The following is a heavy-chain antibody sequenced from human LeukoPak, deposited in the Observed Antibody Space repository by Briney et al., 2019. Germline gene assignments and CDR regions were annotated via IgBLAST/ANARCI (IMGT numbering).Heavy chain of an antibody. V-gene: IGHV1-18*01. D-gene: IGHD2-21*01. CDR2: ISAYNGNT. Sequence: GESLKISCKGSGYSFTSYGISWVRQAPGQGLEWMGWISAYNGNTNYAQKLQGRVTMTTDTSTSTAYMELRSLRSDDTAVYYCARDRGGHLAYCGGDCYYYFDYWGQGTLVTVSS. J-gene: IGHJ4*02. CDR1: GYSFTSYG. CDR3: ARDRGGHLAYCGGDCYYYFDY.